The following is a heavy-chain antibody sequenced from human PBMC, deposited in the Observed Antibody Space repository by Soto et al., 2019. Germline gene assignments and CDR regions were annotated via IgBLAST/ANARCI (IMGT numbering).Heavy chain of an antibody. D-gene: IGHD1-1*01. J-gene: IGHJ4*02. V-gene: IGHV4-39*07. CDR1: GGSISSNFYY. CDR2: IYYRGST. Sequence: SETLSLTCTVSGGSISSNFYYWGWIRQPPGKGLQWIGNIYYRGSTNYNPSLKSPITISVDTSKNQFSLKLSSVTAADTAVYYCARRYGYSFDYWGQGTLVTVSS. CDR3: ARRYGYSFDY.